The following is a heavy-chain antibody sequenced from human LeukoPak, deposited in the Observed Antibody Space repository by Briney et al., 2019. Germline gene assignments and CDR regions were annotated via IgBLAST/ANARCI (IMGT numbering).Heavy chain of an antibody. CDR1: GGTFSSYA. CDR2: IIPIFGTA. Sequence: SVKVSCKASGGTFSSYAISWVRQAPGQGLEWMGGIIPIFGTANYTQKFQGRVTITADESTSTAYMELSSLRSEDTAVYYCARGYSYGNTVGYWGQGTLVTVSS. V-gene: IGHV1-69*13. CDR3: ARGYSYGNTVGY. J-gene: IGHJ4*02. D-gene: IGHD5-18*01.